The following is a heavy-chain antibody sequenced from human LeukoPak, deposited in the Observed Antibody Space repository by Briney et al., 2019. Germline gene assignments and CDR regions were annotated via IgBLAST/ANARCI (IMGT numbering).Heavy chain of an antibody. Sequence: GGSLRLSCAASGFTVNNYYMSWIRQAPGKGLEWVSYISSSGSTIFYADSVKGRFTISRDNAKNSLYLQMNSLRAEDTAVYHCAREMATIRDYWGQGTLVTVSS. CDR3: AREMATIRDY. CDR2: ISSSGSTI. CDR1: GFTVNNYY. D-gene: IGHD5-24*01. V-gene: IGHV3-11*01. J-gene: IGHJ4*02.